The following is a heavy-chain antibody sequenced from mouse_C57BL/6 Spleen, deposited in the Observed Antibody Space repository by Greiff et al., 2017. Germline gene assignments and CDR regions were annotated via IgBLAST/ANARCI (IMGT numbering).Heavy chain of an antibody. CDR3: ATSNSNWYFDV. Sequence: VQLQESGPELVKPGASVKISCKASGYAFSSSWMNWVKQRPGKGLEWIGRIYPGDGDTNSNGKFKGKATLTADKSSSTAYMQLSSLTSEDSAVYFCATSNSNWYFDVWGTGTTVTVSS. V-gene: IGHV1-82*01. CDR1: GYAFSSSW. D-gene: IGHD2-5*01. J-gene: IGHJ1*03. CDR2: IYPGDGDT.